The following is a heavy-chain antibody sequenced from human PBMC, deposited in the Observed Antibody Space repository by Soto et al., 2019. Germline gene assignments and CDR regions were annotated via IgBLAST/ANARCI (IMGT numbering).Heavy chain of an antibody. CDR3: ARDQPNGALGY. V-gene: IGHV4-30-2*01. J-gene: IGHJ4*02. D-gene: IGHD4-17*01. Sequence: QLQLQESGSGLVKPSQTLSLTCAVSGGSISSGGYSWSWIRQPPGKGLEWIGYIYHSGSTYYNPSLKSRVTISVDRSKHQFYLKLSSVTAADTAVYYCARDQPNGALGYWGQGTLVTVSS. CDR1: GGSISSGGYS. CDR2: IYHSGST.